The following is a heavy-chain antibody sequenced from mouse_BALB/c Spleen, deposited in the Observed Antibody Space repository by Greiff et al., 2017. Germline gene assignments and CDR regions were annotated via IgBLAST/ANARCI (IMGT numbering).Heavy chain of an antibody. J-gene: IGHJ3*01. D-gene: IGHD2-10*02. CDR3: TREGYGNAWFAY. CDR2: ISSGGSYT. V-gene: IGHV5-6-4*01. CDR1: GFTFSSYT. Sequence: DVMLVESGGGLVKPGGSLKLSCAASGFTFSSYTMSWVRQTPEKRLEWVATISSGGSYTYYPDSVKGRFTISRDNAKNTLYLQMSSLKSEDTAMYYCTREGYGNAWFAYWGQGTLVTVSA.